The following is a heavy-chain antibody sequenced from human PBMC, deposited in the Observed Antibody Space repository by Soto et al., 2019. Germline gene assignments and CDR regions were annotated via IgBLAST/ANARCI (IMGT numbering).Heavy chain of an antibody. J-gene: IGHJ3*01. CDR3: ARGDRRAFDL. Sequence: EVQLVESGGGLGRPGVSLRLSCAASGFTFSYYWMHWVRQDPGKWLVWVSRIHSDGSSTTYADFVKGRFIISRDNARNTVALLMNSARVEDTALYYCARGDRRAFDLWAPGAVVSFS. CDR2: IHSDGSST. V-gene: IGHV3-74*01. CDR1: GFTFSYYW.